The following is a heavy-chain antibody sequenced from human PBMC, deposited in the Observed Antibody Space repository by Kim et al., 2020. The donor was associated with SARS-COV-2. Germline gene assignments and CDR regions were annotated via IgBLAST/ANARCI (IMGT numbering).Heavy chain of an antibody. CDR1: GYTFTSYG. D-gene: IGHD3-10*01. CDR3: AREVTMVRGSYYRPSYYYGMDV. V-gene: IGHV1-18*04. J-gene: IGHJ6*02. Sequence: ASVKVSCKASGYTFTSYGISWVRQAPGQGLEWMGWISAYNGNTNYAQKLQGRVTMTTDTSTSTAYMELRSLRSDDTAVYYCAREVTMVRGSYYRPSYYYGMDVWGQGTTVTVSS. CDR2: ISAYNGNT.